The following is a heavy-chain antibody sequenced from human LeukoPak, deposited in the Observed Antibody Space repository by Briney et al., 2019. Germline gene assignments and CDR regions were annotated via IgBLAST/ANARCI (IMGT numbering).Heavy chain of an antibody. Sequence: GGSLRLSCAASGFTFSSYSMNWVRQAPGKGLEWVSCISSSSSTIYYADSVKGRFTISRDNAKNSLYLQMNSLRDEDTAVYYCARELFSSDYIWGSYYHQFDYWGQGTLVTVSS. D-gene: IGHD3-16*01. CDR1: GFTFSSYS. V-gene: IGHV3-48*02. CDR3: ARELFSSDYIWGSYYHQFDY. CDR2: ISSSSSTI. J-gene: IGHJ4*02.